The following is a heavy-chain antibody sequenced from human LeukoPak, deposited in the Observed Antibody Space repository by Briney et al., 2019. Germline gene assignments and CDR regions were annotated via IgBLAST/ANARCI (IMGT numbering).Heavy chain of an antibody. V-gene: IGHV4-34*01. CDR2: INHSGST. Sequence: SETLSLTCAAYGGSLSGYYWSWIRQPPGKGLEWIGEINHSGSTNYNPSLKSRLTISVDTSKNQFSLKLSSVTAADTAVYYCARTALGFDYWGQGTLVTVSS. CDR3: ARTALGFDY. D-gene: IGHD1-26*01. J-gene: IGHJ4*02. CDR1: GGSLSGYY.